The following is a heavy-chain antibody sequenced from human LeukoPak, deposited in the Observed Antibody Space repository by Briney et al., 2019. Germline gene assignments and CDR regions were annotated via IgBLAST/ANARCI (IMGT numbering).Heavy chain of an antibody. CDR2: FNHSGST. CDR1: GGSFSGYS. V-gene: IGHV4-34*01. J-gene: IGHJ4*02. CDR3: ARGQPGRYYYDSSGYYYLDY. Sequence: SETLPLNCAVYGGSFSGYSWSWIRQPPANGLDLIGEFNHSGSTNYNPSLKSRVTISVDTSKNQFSLKLSSVTAADTAVYYCARGQPGRYYYDSSGYYYLDYWGQGTLVTVSS. D-gene: IGHD3-22*01.